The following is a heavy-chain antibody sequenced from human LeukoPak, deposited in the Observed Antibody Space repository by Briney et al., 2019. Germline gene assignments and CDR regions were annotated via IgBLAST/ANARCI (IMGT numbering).Heavy chain of an antibody. D-gene: IGHD3-3*02. V-gene: IGHV3-73*01. CDR1: GFTFSSYE. J-gene: IGHJ3*02. CDR3: AAFRVIFGVVHDAFDI. Sequence: SGGSLRLSCAASGFTFSSYEMNWVRHASGKGLEWVGRIRSKANSYATAYAASVKGRFTISRDDSKNTAYLQMNSLRTEDTAVYYCAAFRVIFGVVHDAFDIWGQGTMVTVSS. CDR2: IRSKANSYAT.